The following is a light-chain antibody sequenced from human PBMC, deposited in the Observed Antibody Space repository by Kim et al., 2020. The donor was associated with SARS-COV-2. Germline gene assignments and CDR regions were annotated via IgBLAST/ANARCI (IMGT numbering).Light chain of an antibody. Sequence: SVTISCTGTSSDGGGYNDVSWYQQHPGKAPKLMIYDVSKRPSGVPDRFSGSKSGNTASLTVSGLQAEDEADYYCCSYAGSYTFVVFGGGTQLTVL. J-gene: IGLJ2*01. CDR3: CSYAGSYTFVV. CDR1: SSDGGGYND. CDR2: DVS. V-gene: IGLV2-11*02.